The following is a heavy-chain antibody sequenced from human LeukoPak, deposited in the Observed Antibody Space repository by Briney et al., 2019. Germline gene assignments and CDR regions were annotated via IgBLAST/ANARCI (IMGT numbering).Heavy chain of an antibody. CDR1: GFTFRSSW. V-gene: IGHV3-74*01. CDR2: ISPDGDFK. Sequence: GGSLRLSCAASGFTFRSSWMHWVRQVPGKGLVWVSHISPDGDFKDYADSVKGRFIISRDDAKNTLFLQMNRLRAEDTALYFCARDLSFSPDYWGQGTLVTVSS. J-gene: IGHJ4*02. CDR3: ARDLSFSPDY.